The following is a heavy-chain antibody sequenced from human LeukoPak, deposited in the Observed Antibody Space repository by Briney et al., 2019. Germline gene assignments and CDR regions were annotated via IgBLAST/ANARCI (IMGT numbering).Heavy chain of an antibody. Sequence: SVKVSCKASGGTFSSYAISWVRQAPGQGLEWMGGIIPIFGTANYAQKFQGRVTITADESTSTAYMELCSLRSEDTAVYYCARGRGDGSSWYTPRPEYFQHWGQGTLVTVSS. D-gene: IGHD6-13*01. CDR1: GGTFSSYA. J-gene: IGHJ1*01. CDR3: ARGRGDGSSWYTPRPEYFQH. CDR2: IIPIFGTA. V-gene: IGHV1-69*01.